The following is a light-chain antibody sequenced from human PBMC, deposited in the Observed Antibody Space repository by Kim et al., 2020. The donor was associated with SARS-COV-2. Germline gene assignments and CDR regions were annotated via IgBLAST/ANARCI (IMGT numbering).Light chain of an antibody. CDR3: HQYNSAPPLT. CDR2: DAS. V-gene: IGKV3-20*01. CDR1: RSVANQ. J-gene: IGKJ4*01. Sequence: EIVLTQSPDTLSLSPGERATLSCRASRSVANQLAWYQQKPGQAPRTLIYDASNRAIGIPDKFSGSGSGTDFTLTISRLEPEDSALYYCHQYNSAPPLTFGGGTKV.